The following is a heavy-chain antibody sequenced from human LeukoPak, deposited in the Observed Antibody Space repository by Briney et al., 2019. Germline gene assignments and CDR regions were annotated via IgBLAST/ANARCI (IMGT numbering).Heavy chain of an antibody. Sequence: SVKVSCKASGGTFTSYAISWVRQAPGQGLEWMGRIIPIFGTANYAQKFQGRVTITTDESMSTAYMELSSLRSEDTAVYYCASGFRWAYGDYETNWGQGTLVTVSS. D-gene: IGHD4-17*01. CDR3: ASGFRWAYGDYETN. CDR1: GGTFTSYA. V-gene: IGHV1-69*05. CDR2: IIPIFGTA. J-gene: IGHJ4*02.